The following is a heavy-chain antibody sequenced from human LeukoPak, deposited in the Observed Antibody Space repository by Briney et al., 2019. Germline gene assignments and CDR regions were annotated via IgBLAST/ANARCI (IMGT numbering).Heavy chain of an antibody. V-gene: IGHV1-46*01. CDR2: INPSGSST. D-gene: IGHD1-26*01. CDR3: ARDNSVGDVAWWFDP. Sequence: ASVKVSCKASGYTFTNYYIHWVRQAPGQGLECMGIINPSGSSTLYAQKFQGRVTMTRDTSTTTDYMELSSLRSEDTAVYYCARDNSVGDVAWWFDPWGQGTLVTVSS. J-gene: IGHJ5*02. CDR1: GYTFTNYY.